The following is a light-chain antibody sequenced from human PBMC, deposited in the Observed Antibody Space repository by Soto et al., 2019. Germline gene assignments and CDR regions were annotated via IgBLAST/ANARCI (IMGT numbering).Light chain of an antibody. CDR3: QQTDSFPRT. Sequence: DIQINKSPSSLSSSVGDRVTITCLASQSISSYLNWYQHKPGKAPKLLIYAASSLQTGVPSRFSGSRSGTDFALTINSLQRDDFATYYCQQTDSFPRTFGQGTKVDIX. J-gene: IGKJ1*01. CDR2: AAS. V-gene: IGKV1-39*01. CDR1: QSISSY.